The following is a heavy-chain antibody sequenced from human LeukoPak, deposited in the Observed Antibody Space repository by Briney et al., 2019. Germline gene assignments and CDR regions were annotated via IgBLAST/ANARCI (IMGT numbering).Heavy chain of an antibody. CDR2: IDHGVRTK. D-gene: IGHD1-26*01. J-gene: IGHJ3*01. CDR1: GFTSNTYW. CDR3: VRDKGGRSGAIYYDAFDV. V-gene: IGHV3-7*01. Sequence: GGSLRLSCAASGFTSNTYWMIWVRQAPGGGREWVANIDHGVRTKYYVDSLKGRFTISRENAKNSLYLQMNSLRAEDTAVYYCVRDKGGRSGAIYYDAFDVWGQGTMVTVSS.